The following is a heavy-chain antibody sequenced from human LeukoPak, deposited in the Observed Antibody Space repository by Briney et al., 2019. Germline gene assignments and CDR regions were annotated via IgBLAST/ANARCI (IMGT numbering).Heavy chain of an antibody. CDR3: ANEIRPNYY. CDR2: ISISGDRT. J-gene: IGHJ4*02. D-gene: IGHD2-8*01. CDR1: GFAFSSHA. V-gene: IGHV3-23*01. Sequence: GGSLRLSCAASGFAFSSHAMTWVRQAPGKGLEWVSAISISGDRTYYAHSVKGRFTISRDNSKNTVYLQMNSLRAEDSAVYYCANEIRPNYYLGQGTLVTVSS.